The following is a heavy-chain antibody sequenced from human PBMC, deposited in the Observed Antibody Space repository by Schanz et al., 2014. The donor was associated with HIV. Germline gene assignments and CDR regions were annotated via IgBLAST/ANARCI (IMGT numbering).Heavy chain of an antibody. V-gene: IGHV1-69*06. CDR2: IIPIFDAA. D-gene: IGHD3-22*01. Sequence: QVQLVQSGAALRKPGTSVKVSCMVPGGTFNSHGFGWVRQAPGQGPEWMGGIIPIFDAANYAQTFQGRVTITADKSTSTAYMELSSLRSEDTAVYYCARDSTDYYDSSGYQYWGQGTLVTVSS. J-gene: IGHJ4*02. CDR1: GGTFNSHG. CDR3: ARDSTDYYDSSGYQY.